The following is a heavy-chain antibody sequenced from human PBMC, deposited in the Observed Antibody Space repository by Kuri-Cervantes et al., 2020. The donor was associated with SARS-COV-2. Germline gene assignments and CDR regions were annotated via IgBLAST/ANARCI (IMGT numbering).Heavy chain of an antibody. Sequence: GGSLRLSCAASGFTFSSYSINWVRQAPGKGLEWVSYIMGSSETIDYADSVKGRFTISRDNARNSVFLHMNSLRDEDTAVYYCARVGSGVYGMDVWGRGTTVTVSS. CDR3: ARVGSGVYGMDV. CDR2: IMGSSETI. CDR1: GFTFSSYS. J-gene: IGHJ6*02. V-gene: IGHV3-48*02. D-gene: IGHD3-10*01.